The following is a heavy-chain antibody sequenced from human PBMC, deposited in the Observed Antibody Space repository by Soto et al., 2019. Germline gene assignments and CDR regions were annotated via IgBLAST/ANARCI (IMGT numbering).Heavy chain of an antibody. CDR1: GFTFSSYA. V-gene: IGHV3-23*01. Sequence: PGGSLRLSCAASGFTFSSYAMSWVRQAPGKGLEWVSAISGSGGSTYYADSVKGRFTISRDNSKNTLYLQMNSLRAEDTAVYYCAKGRRRYYYDSSGPPQRWGQGTLVTVSS. CDR2: ISGSGGST. CDR3: AKGRRRYYYDSSGPPQR. D-gene: IGHD3-22*01. J-gene: IGHJ4*02.